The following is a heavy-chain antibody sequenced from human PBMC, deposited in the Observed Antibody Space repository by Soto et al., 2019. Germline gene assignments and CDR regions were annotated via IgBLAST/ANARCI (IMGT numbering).Heavy chain of an antibody. V-gene: IGHV4-59*08. CDR2: IDSNGGT. CDR3: VRQGFGRLHGLVAV. Sequence: SETLSLTCTVSDDSSSSDRWSWIRQPPGRRLEWIGYIDSNGGTSYNPSLQSRVTISIDTSTKQFSLKLSSVTAADTAVYYCVRQGFGRLHGLVAVWAQGTTVTVS. CDR1: DDSSSSDR. D-gene: IGHD3-10*01. J-gene: IGHJ6*02.